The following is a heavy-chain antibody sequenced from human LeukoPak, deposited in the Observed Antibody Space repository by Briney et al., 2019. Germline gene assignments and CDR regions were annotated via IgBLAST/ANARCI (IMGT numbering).Heavy chain of an antibody. V-gene: IGHV4-31*03. CDR3: ARGSDLNWFDP. J-gene: IGHJ5*02. CDR2: IYYSGST. CDR1: GGSISSGGYY. Sequence: SQTLSLTCTVSGGSISSGGYYWSWIRQHPGKGLEWIGYIYYSGSTYYNPSLKSRVTISVDTSKNQFSLRLSSVTAADTAVYYCARGSDLNWFDPWGQGTLVTVSS.